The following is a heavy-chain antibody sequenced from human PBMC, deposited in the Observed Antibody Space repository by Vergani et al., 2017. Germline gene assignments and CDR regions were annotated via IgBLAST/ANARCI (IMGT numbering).Heavy chain of an antibody. CDR2: INHSGTI. D-gene: IGHD1-26*01. CDR3: ARRAERWETLLRDDFDV. Sequence: QVQLQQWGPGLLKPSETLSLTCAVSGGSLSGYYWSWIRLSPGKRLEWIGEINHSGTINYNPTLKSPFNVSIDTSRDHFSLKLRSVSAADTAVYFCARRAERWETLLRDDFDVWGQGTFVTVSP. CDR1: GGSLSGYY. V-gene: IGHV4-34*01. J-gene: IGHJ3*01.